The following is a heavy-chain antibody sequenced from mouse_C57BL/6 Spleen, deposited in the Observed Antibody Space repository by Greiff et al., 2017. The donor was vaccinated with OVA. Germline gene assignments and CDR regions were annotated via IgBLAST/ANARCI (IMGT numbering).Heavy chain of an antibody. V-gene: IGHV1-82*01. CDR2: IYPGDGDT. CDR3: ARRGVYLGYFDY. J-gene: IGHJ2*01. Sequence: VQLQQSGPELVKPGASVKISCKASGYAFSSSWMNWVKRRPGKGLEWIGRIYPGDGDTNYNGKFKGKATLTADKSSSTAYMQLSSLTSEDSAVYFCARRGVYLGYFDYWGQGTTLTVSS. CDR1: GYAFSSSW. D-gene: IGHD1-1*01.